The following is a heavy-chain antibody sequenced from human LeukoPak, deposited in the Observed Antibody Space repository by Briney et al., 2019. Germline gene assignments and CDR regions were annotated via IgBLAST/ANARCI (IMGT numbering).Heavy chain of an antibody. V-gene: IGHV3-21*01. CDR1: GFTFSSYS. CDR3: ARSGGIVVVPAAMFDY. D-gene: IGHD2-2*01. Sequence: GGSLRLSCAASGFTFSSYSMNWVRQAPGKGLEWVSSISSSSSYIYYADSVKGRFTISRDNAKNSLYLQMNSLRAEDTAVYYCARSGGIVVVPAAMFDYWGQGTLVTVSS. CDR2: ISSSSSYI. J-gene: IGHJ4*02.